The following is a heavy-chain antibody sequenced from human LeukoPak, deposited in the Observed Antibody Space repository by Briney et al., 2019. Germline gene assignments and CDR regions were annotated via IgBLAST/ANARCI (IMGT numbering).Heavy chain of an antibody. V-gene: IGHV3-74*01. CDR2: INSDGSST. J-gene: IGHJ5*02. CDR3: ARGYCSSTSCRASPWFDP. Sequence: PGGSLRLSCAASGFTFSSYSMNWVRQAPGKGLVWVSRINSDGSSTSYADSVKGRFTISRDNAKNTLYLQMNSLRAEDTAVYYCARGYCSSTSCRASPWFDPWGQGTLVTVSS. CDR1: GFTFSSYS. D-gene: IGHD2-2*01.